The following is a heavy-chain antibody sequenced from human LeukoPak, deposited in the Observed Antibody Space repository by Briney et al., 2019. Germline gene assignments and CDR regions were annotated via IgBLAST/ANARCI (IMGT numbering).Heavy chain of an antibody. Sequence: GGSLRLSCAASGFTVSSNYMSWVRQAPGKGLEWVSAISGSGGSTYYADSVKGRFTISRDNSKNTLYLQMNSLRAEDTAVYYCAKGVVEQWLVHWFDPWGQGILVTVSS. CDR1: GFTVSSNY. CDR2: ISGSGGST. J-gene: IGHJ5*02. V-gene: IGHV3-23*01. D-gene: IGHD6-19*01. CDR3: AKGVVEQWLVHWFDP.